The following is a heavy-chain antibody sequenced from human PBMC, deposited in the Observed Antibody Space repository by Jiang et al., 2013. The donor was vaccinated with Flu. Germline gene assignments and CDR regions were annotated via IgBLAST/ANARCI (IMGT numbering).Heavy chain of an antibody. D-gene: IGHD5-18*01. J-gene: IGHJ5*02. CDR2: INHSGST. CDR3: ARGLDAAPNWFDP. CDR1: GGSFSGYY. Sequence: LKPSETLSLTCAVYGGSFSGYYWSWIRQPPGKGLEWIGEINHSGSTNYNPSLKSRATISVDTSKNQFSLKLSSVTAADTAVYYCARGLDAAPNWFDPWGQGTLVTVSS. V-gene: IGHV4-34*01.